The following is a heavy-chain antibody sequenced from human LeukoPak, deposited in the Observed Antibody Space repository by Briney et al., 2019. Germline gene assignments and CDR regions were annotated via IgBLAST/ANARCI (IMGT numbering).Heavy chain of an antibody. Sequence: GGSLRLSCAASGFTFSTYASHWVRQAPGKGLEWVAVISYDGNNKFYAESVKGRFTISRDNSKSTLYLQMNSLRVEDTAVFYCARDGFVGAADYWGQGTLVTVSS. V-gene: IGHV3-30*07. CDR3: ARDGFVGAADY. J-gene: IGHJ4*02. D-gene: IGHD6-13*01. CDR1: GFTFSTYA. CDR2: ISYDGNNK.